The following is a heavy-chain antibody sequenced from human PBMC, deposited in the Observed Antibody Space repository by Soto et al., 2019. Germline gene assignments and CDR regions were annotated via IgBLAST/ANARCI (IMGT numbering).Heavy chain of an antibody. CDR1: GFTFSAYG. CDR2: ISHDGTNK. V-gene: IGHV3-30*18. CDR3: AKGDCSGGSCYLSAFDI. Sequence: GGSLRLSCEVSGFTFSAYGMHWVRQAPGKGLEWVAAISHDGTNKNYTESVKGRFTISRDNSKNTLFLQMNSLRAEDTAVYFCAKGDCSGGSCYLSAFDIWGQGTMVT. D-gene: IGHD2-15*01. J-gene: IGHJ3*02.